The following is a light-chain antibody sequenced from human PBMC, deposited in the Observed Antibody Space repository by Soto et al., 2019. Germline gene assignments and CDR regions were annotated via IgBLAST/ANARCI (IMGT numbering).Light chain of an antibody. Sequence: DIQMTQSPSTLSASVGDRVTITCRASQSISTWLAWYQQKPGRAPKLLICKASSLESGVPSRFSGSGSGTEFTLTISSLQPDDFATFYCQQSNSYPWTFGQGTTVEVK. J-gene: IGKJ1*01. CDR3: QQSNSYPWT. V-gene: IGKV1-5*03. CDR1: QSISTW. CDR2: KAS.